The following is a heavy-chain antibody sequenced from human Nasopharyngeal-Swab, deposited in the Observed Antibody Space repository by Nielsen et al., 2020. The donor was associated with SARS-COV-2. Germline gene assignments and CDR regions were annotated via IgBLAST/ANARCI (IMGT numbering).Heavy chain of an antibody. Sequence: WIRQPPGKGLEWIGSIYDSGRTYYNPSLKSRVTTSVDTSKDQFSLNLSSVTAADTAVYYCARVVMVRGVSYYYYMDVWGKGTTVTVSS. J-gene: IGHJ6*03. CDR2: IYDSGRT. V-gene: IGHV4-39*07. CDR3: ARVVMVRGVSYYYYMDV. D-gene: IGHD3-10*01.